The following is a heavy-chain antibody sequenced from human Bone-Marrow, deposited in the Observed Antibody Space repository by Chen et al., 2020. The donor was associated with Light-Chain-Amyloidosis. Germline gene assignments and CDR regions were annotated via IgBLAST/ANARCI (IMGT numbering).Heavy chain of an antibody. J-gene: IGHJ5*02. CDR1: GFTFGDYA. CDR2: IRSKAYGGKT. D-gene: IGHD3-3*01. CDR3: TRDVPSKARFLEWVGFDP. V-gene: IGHV3-49*04. Sequence: EVQLVESGGGLVQPGRSLRLSCTASGFTFGDYAMSWVRQAPGKGLEWVGFIRSKAYGGKTEYAASVKGRFTISRDDSKSIAYLQMNSLKTEDTAVYYCTRDVPSKARFLEWVGFDPWGQGTLVTVSS.